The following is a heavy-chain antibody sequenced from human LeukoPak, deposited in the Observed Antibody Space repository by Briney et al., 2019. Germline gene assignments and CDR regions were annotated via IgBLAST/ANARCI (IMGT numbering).Heavy chain of an antibody. CDR2: IWYDGSNK. CDR1: GFTFSSYG. CDR3: ARVVPAAMMPGDAFDI. V-gene: IGHV3-33*01. D-gene: IGHD2-2*01. Sequence: GGSLRLSCAASGFTFSSYGMHWVRQAPGKGLEWVAVIWYDGSNKYYADSVKGRFTISRDNSKNTLYLQMNSLRAEDTAVYYCARVVPAAMMPGDAFDIWGQGQWSPSLQ. J-gene: IGHJ3*02.